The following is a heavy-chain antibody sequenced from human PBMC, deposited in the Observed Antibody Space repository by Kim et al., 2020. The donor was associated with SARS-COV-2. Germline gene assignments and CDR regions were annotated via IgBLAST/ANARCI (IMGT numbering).Heavy chain of an antibody. V-gene: IGHV5-10-1*01. J-gene: IGHJ4*02. CDR3: ARPPSGTTPFDY. Sequence: KYSPSFQGHVTMSVDKSASTVYLQWRSLKASDTAIYYCARPPSGTTPFDYWGQGTLVTVSS. D-gene: IGHD1-1*01.